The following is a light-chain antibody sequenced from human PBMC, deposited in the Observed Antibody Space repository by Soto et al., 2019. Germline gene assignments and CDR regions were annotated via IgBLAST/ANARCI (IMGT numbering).Light chain of an antibody. V-gene: IGLV2-14*01. CDR2: EVS. Sequence: QSALTQPASVSGSPGQSSTISCTGTSSDVGGYNYVSWYQQHPGKTPKLMIYEVSNRPSGVSNRVSGSKSGNTASLTISGLHADDEADYYCSSYTSSSTWVFGGGTKLTVL. CDR3: SSYTSSSTWV. J-gene: IGLJ3*02. CDR1: SSDVGGYNY.